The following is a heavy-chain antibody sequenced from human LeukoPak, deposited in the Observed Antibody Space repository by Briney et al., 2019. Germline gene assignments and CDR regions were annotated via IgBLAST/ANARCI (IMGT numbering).Heavy chain of an antibody. CDR2: ISSSSSYI. J-gene: IGHJ4*02. V-gene: IGHV3-21*01. Sequence: GGSLRLSCAASGFTFSSYSMNWVRQAPGKGLEWGSSISSSSSYIYYADSVKGRFTISRDNAKNSLYLQMNSLRAEDTAVYYCARGIGGSYYFDYWGQGTLVTVSS. D-gene: IGHD1-26*01. CDR3: ARGIGGSYYFDY. CDR1: GFTFSSYS.